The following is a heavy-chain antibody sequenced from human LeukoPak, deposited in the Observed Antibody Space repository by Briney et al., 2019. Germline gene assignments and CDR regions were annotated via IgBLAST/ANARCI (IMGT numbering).Heavy chain of an antibody. CDR3: ARSVNVDTAMVT. CDR2: IYPGDSDT. V-gene: IGHV5-51*01. Sequence: GASLQISCQGSGSSFTSYWSGWVRGLPGKGLEWMGMIYPGDSDTRYSPSFQGQVTISADKSISTAYLQWSSLKASDTAMYYCARSVNVDTAMVTWGEGTLVTVSS. CDR1: GSSFTSYW. J-gene: IGHJ4*02. D-gene: IGHD5-18*01.